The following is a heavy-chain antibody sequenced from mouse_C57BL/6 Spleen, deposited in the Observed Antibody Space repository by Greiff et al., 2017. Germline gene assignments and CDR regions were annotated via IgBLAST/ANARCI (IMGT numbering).Heavy chain of an antibody. D-gene: IGHD2-3*01. V-gene: IGHV7-3*01. CDR3: ARGDGYYVRGYFDV. Sequence: EVMLVESGGGLVQPGGSLSLSCAASGFTFTDYYMSWVRQPPGKALEWLGFIRNKANGYTTEYSASVKGRFTISRDNSQSILYLQMNALRAEDSATYYGARGDGYYVRGYFDVWGTGTTVTVSS. CDR1: GFTFTDYY. J-gene: IGHJ1*03. CDR2: IRNKANGYTT.